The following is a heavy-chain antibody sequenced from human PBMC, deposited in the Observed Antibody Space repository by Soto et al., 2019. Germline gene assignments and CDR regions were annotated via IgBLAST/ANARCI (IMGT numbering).Heavy chain of an antibody. Sequence: ASVKVSCKASGYTFTSYDINWVRQATGQGLEWMGWMNPNSGNTGYAQKFQGRVTMTRNTSIITAYMELSSLRSEDTAVYYCARGRETAADYYYYYMDVWGKGTTVTVSS. V-gene: IGHV1-8*01. J-gene: IGHJ6*03. CDR1: GYTFTSYD. D-gene: IGHD2-2*01. CDR2: MNPNSGNT. CDR3: ARGRETAADYYYYYMDV.